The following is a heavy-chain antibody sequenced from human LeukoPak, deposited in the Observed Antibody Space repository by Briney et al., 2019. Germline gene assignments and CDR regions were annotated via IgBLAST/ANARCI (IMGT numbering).Heavy chain of an antibody. CDR3: ARGGKEQLVDTLPHFDY. Sequence: PSQTLSLTWTVSSRSLSSGGYYWRWIRQHPWKGLEWIAYIYYSGSTYYNPSLKSRFTISVDTSKNQFSLKLSSVTAADTAVYYCARGGKEQLVDTLPHFDYWGQGTLVTVSS. V-gene: IGHV4-31*02. CDR1: SRSLSSGGYY. CDR2: IYYSGST. J-gene: IGHJ4*02. D-gene: IGHD6-6*01.